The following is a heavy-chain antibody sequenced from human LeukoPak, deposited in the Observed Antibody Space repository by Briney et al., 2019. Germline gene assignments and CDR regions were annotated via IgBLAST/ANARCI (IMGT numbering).Heavy chain of an antibody. CDR2: IYFSGST. CDR3: ARVIAVAGTGFDY. V-gene: IGHV4-59*12. Sequence: PSETLSLTCTVSGGSISGYYWNWIRQPPGEGLERIGYIYFSGSTNYNPSLKSRVTISVDTSKNQFSLKLSSVTAADTAVYYCARVIAVAGTGFDYWGQGTLVTVSS. J-gene: IGHJ4*02. D-gene: IGHD6-19*01. CDR1: GGSISGYY.